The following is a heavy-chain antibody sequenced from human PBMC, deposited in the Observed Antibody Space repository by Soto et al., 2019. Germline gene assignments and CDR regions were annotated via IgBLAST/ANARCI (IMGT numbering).Heavy chain of an antibody. D-gene: IGHD2-8*02. V-gene: IGHV3-30*18. Sequence: QVQLVESGGGVVQPGRSLRLSCAASGLTFNTYAMHWVRQAPGKGLEWVAVISNDGTKKYYADSVKGRFSISRDNSENTLYLQMSGLNAEDTAVYSGAKDQVELEVYAIPYYYYYVMDVWGQGTTVTVSS. J-gene: IGHJ6*02. CDR1: GLTFNTYA. CDR2: ISNDGTKK. CDR3: AKDQVELEVYAIPYYYYYVMDV.